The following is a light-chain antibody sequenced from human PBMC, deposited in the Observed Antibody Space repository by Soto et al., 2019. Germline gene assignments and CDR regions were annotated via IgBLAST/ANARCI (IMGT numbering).Light chain of an antibody. J-gene: IGKJ5*01. Sequence: DIQMTQSPSSLSTSIGARFIITFRASQCINLYLNWYRQKPVKAPELLIYSASNLQSGVPSRFGGRGSGTDFTLTISVLQSEDFATYYCQQSFSTPTFGQGTRLEI. CDR3: QQSFSTPT. CDR1: QCINLY. CDR2: SAS. V-gene: IGKV1-39*01.